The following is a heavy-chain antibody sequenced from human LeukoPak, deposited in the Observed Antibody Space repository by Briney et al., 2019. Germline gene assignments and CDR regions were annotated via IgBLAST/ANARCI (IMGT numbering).Heavy chain of an antibody. CDR3: AKDTAARPLDY. V-gene: IGHV3-30*18. CDR2: ISYDGSNK. J-gene: IGHJ4*02. D-gene: IGHD6-6*01. Sequence: GGSLRLSCAASGFTFRGSAMHWVRQAPGTGLEWVAVISYDGSNKYYADSVKGRFTISRDNSKNTLYLQMNSLRAEDTAVYYCAKDTAARPLDYWGQGTLVTVSS. CDR1: GFTFRGSA.